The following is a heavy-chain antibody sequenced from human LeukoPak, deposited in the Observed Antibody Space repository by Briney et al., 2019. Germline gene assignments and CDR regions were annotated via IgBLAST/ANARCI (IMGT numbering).Heavy chain of an antibody. CDR1: GGSISGFY. D-gene: IGHD1-26*01. V-gene: IGHV4-4*07. CDR3: ARDPVGATFNWFDP. Sequence: SETLSLTCNVSGGSISGFYWSWIRQPAGKGLEWIGRIYDSGTANYNPSLRSRVTMSVDTPENQVFLSLSSVTAADTAVYFCARDPVGATFNWFDPWGQGTLVTVSS. CDR2: IYDSGTA. J-gene: IGHJ5*02.